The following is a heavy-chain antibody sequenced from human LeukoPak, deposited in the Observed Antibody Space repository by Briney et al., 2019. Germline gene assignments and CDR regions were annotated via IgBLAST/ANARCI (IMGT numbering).Heavy chain of an antibody. J-gene: IGHJ1*01. D-gene: IGHD3-22*01. CDR1: GFTFSSYW. CDR2: INHNGNVN. Sequence: GGSLRLSCAASGFTFSSYWMNWARQAPGKGLEWVASINHNGNVNYYVDSVKGRFTISRDNAKNSLYLQMNSLRAEDTAVYYCAKDAGYYYDSSALSYFQHWGQGTLVTVSS. V-gene: IGHV3-7*03. CDR3: AKDAGYYYDSSALSYFQH.